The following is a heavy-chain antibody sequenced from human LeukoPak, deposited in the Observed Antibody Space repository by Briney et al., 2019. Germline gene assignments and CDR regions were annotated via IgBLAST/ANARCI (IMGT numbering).Heavy chain of an antibody. D-gene: IGHD1-26*01. J-gene: IGHJ1*01. V-gene: IGHV1-2*06. CDR2: INPNSGGT. CDR1: GYTFTGYY. CDR3: ARGRGIVGATREYFQH. Sequence: ASVKVSCKASGYTFTGYYMHWVRQAPGQGLEWMGRINPNSGGTNYAQKFQGRVTMTRDTSISTAYMELSRLRSDDTAVYYCARGRGIVGATREYFQHWGQGTLVTVSS.